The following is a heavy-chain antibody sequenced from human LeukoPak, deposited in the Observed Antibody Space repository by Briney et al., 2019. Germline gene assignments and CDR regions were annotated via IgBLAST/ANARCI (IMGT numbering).Heavy chain of an antibody. V-gene: IGHV4-4*02. CDR3: ARGYCSGGSCPFDY. CDR2: IYHSGST. Sequence: SGTLSLTCAVSGGSISSSNWWSWVRQPPGKGLEWIGEIYHSGSTNYNPSLKSRVTISVDTSKNQFSLKLSSVTAADTAVYYCARGYCSGGSCPFDYWGQGTLVTVSS. J-gene: IGHJ4*02. D-gene: IGHD2-15*01. CDR1: GGSISSSNW.